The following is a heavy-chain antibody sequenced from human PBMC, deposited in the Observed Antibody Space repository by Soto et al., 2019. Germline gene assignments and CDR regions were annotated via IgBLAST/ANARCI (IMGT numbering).Heavy chain of an antibody. CDR1: GFTFSSYA. J-gene: IGHJ5*02. CDR2: ISYDGSNK. Sequence: ESGGGVVPPGRSLRLSCAASGFTFSSYAMHWVRQAPGKGLEWVAVISYDGSNKYYADSVKGRFTISRDNSKNTLYLQMNSLRAEDTAVYYCARDISHYYDSSGEGSFDPWGQGTLVTVSS. D-gene: IGHD3-22*01. CDR3: ARDISHYYDSSGEGSFDP. V-gene: IGHV3-30-3*01.